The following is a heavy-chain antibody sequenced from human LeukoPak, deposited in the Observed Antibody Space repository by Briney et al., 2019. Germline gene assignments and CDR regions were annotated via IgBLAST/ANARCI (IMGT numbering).Heavy chain of an antibody. J-gene: IGHJ5*02. Sequence: PSETLSLTCTVSGGFISSYYWSWIRQPPGKGLEWIGYIYYSGSTNYNPSLKSRVTISVDTSKNQFSLKLSSVTAADTAVYYCARGEWELRWFDPWGQGTLVTVSS. D-gene: IGHD1-26*01. CDR2: IYYSGST. CDR3: ARGEWELRWFDP. V-gene: IGHV4-59*01. CDR1: GGFISSYY.